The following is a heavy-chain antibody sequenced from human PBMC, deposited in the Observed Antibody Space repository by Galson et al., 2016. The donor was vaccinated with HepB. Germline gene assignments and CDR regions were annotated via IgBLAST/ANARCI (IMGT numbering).Heavy chain of an antibody. CDR1: GFTFNSDW. Sequence: SLRLSCAASGFTFNSDWMNWVRQAPGKGLEWVANIKQDGSEKYYLDSVRGRFTISRDNAKNSLYLTMNSLRAEDTAVYYCARDGRYFDWLLSPIFDSWGQGTLVTVSS. CDR2: IKQDGSEK. V-gene: IGHV3-7*03. CDR3: ARDGRYFDWLLSPIFDS. D-gene: IGHD3-9*01. J-gene: IGHJ4*02.